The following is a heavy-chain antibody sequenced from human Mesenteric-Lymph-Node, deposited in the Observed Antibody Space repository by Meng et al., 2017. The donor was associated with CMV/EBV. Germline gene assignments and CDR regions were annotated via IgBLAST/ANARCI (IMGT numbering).Heavy chain of an antibody. CDR2: MSPNSGNT. D-gene: IGHD2-15*01. V-gene: IGHV1-8*03. CDR1: GYTFIRYD. Sequence: ASVKVSCKASGYTFIRYDINWVRQTTGQGLEWMGWMSPNSGNTGYAQKFQGRVTITRNTSISTAYMELSSLRSEDTAMYYCARRTYDGSIYYYYGMDVWGQGTTVTVSS. J-gene: IGHJ6*02. CDR3: ARRTYDGSIYYYYGMDV.